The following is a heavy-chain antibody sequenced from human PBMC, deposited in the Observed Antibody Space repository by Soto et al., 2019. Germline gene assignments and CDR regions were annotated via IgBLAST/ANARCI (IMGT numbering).Heavy chain of an antibody. CDR2: ITPYNGKT. V-gene: IGHV1-18*04. CDR3: ARDTSHYFDH. J-gene: IGHJ4*02. D-gene: IGHD2-2*01. Sequence: ASVKVSCKASGYTFSSNSIHWVRQAPGQGLEWMGWITPYNGKTHYAQKFQDRVTMTTDTAATTAYMELRSLTSDDSAMYFCARDTSHYFDHWGQGILVTVSS. CDR1: GYTFSSNS.